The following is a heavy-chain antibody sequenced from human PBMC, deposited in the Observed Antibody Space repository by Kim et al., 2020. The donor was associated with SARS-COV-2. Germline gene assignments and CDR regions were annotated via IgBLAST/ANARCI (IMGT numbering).Heavy chain of an antibody. CDR1: GGSVSSGSYY. Sequence: SETLSLTCTVSGGSVSSGSYYWSWIRQPPGKGLEWIGYIYYSGSTNYNPSLKSRVTISVDTSKNQFSLKLSSVTAADTAVYYCARNSGGRRIDIWGQGTMVTVSS. J-gene: IGHJ3*02. V-gene: IGHV4-61*01. D-gene: IGHD2-15*01. CDR3: ARNSGGRRIDI. CDR2: IYYSGST.